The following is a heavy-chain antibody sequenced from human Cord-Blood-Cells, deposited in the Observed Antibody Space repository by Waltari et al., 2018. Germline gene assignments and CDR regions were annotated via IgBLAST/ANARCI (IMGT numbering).Heavy chain of an antibody. CDR2: ISYDGSNK. CDR1: GFTFSSYA. J-gene: IGHJ4*02. V-gene: IGHV3-30-3*01. CDR3: ASAVGGY. Sequence: QVQLVESGGGVVQPGRSLRLSCAASGFTFSSYAMHWVRQAPGKGREWVAVISYDGSNKYYADSVKGRFTISRDNSKNTLYLQMNRLRAEDTAVYYCASAVGGYWGQGTLVTVSS.